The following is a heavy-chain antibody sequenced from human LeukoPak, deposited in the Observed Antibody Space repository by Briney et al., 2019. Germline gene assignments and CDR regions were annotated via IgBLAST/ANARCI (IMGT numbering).Heavy chain of an antibody. CDR3: ARDQYFGALDY. J-gene: IGHJ4*02. Sequence: GGSLRLSCAASGFTFSSYEMNWVRQAPGKGLEWVSYISSSGSTIYYADSVKGRSTISRDNAKNSLYLQMNSLRAEDTAVYYCARDQYFGALDYWGQGTLVTVSS. D-gene: IGHD3-9*01. CDR1: GFTFSSYE. V-gene: IGHV3-48*03. CDR2: ISSSGSTI.